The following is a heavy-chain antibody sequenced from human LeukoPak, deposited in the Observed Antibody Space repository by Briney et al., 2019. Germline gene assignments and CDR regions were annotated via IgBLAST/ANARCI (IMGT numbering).Heavy chain of an antibody. CDR1: GGSISSSSYY. V-gene: IGHV4-39*01. CDR3: ASLDSSGWCYRARYFDY. Sequence: PSETLSLTCTVSGGSISSSSYYWGWIRQPPGKGLEWIGSIYYSGSTYYNPSLKSRVTISVDTSKNQFSLKLSSVTAADTAVYYCASLDSSGWCYRARYFDYWGQGTLVTVSS. D-gene: IGHD6-19*01. J-gene: IGHJ4*02. CDR2: IYYSGST.